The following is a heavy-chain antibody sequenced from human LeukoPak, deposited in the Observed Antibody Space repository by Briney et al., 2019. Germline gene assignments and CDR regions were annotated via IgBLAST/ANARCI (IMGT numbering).Heavy chain of an antibody. CDR2: IYHSGST. D-gene: IGHD3-3*01. CDR1: GYSISSGYY. CDR3: ARETHYDFWSGSNYYMDV. V-gene: IGHV4-38-2*02. J-gene: IGHJ6*03. Sequence: SETLSLTCTVSGYSISSGYYWGWIRQPPGKGLEWIGSIYHSGSTYYNPSLKSRVTISVDTSKNQFSLKLSSVTAADTAVYYCARETHYDFWSGSNYYMDVWGKGTTVTVSS.